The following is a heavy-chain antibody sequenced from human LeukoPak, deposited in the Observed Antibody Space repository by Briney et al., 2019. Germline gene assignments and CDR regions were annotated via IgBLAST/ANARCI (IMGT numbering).Heavy chain of an antibody. CDR3: ARAPEGRFYDSSGYVGWYFDL. V-gene: IGHV1-2*02. CDR2: INPNSGST. J-gene: IGHJ2*01. CDR1: GYIFRAHY. D-gene: IGHD3-22*01. Sequence: ASVSVSCMTSGYIFRAHYMHWVRQAPGQGLEWMGWINPNSGSTDYAQRFQGRVSMNRDTSTNAVYMNLRSLKSDDTAVYFCARAPEGRFYDSSGYVGWYFDLWGRGTLVTVSS.